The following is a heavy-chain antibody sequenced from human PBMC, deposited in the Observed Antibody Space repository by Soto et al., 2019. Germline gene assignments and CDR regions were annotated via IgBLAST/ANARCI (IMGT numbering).Heavy chain of an antibody. Sequence: SVKVSCKASGGSFGKSAINWVRQTPGQGLGWLGGFIPVYRTLNYAQKFQGRVTITADESTGTAYMTLSSLASDDTAVYYCAAGVIWIGYFTVDSWGQGTRVTVSS. D-gene: IGHD3-3*01. CDR2: FIPVYRTL. V-gene: IGHV1-69*13. CDR1: GGSFGKSA. CDR3: AAGVIWIGYFTVDS. J-gene: IGHJ4*02.